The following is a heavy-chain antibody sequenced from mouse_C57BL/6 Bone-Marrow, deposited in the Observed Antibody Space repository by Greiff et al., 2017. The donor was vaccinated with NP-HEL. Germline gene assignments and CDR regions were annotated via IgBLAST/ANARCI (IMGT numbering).Heavy chain of an antibody. V-gene: IGHV14-1*01. CDR1: GFNIKDYY. CDR3: TTGYSISYYFDY. CDR2: IDPEDGDT. J-gene: IGHJ2*01. Sequence: EVKLQESGAELVRPGASVKLSCTASGFNIKDYYMHWVKQRPEQGLEWIGRIDPEDGDTEYAPKFQGKATMTADTSSNTAYLQLSSLTSEDTAVYYCTTGYSISYYFDYWGQGTTLTVSS. D-gene: IGHD2-5*01.